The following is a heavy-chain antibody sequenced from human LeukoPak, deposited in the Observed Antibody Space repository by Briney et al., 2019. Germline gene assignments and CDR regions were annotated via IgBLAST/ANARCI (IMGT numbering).Heavy chain of an antibody. CDR2: IIPIFGTA. J-gene: IGHJ4*02. Sequence: SVKVSCKASGGTFSSYAISWVRQAPGQGLEWMGGIIPIFGTANYAQKFQGRVTITADESTSTAYMELSSLRSEDTAVYYCAREGGQGYSSGWFLDYWGQGTLVTVSS. CDR1: GGTFSSYA. CDR3: AREGGQGYSSGWFLDY. D-gene: IGHD6-19*01. V-gene: IGHV1-69*13.